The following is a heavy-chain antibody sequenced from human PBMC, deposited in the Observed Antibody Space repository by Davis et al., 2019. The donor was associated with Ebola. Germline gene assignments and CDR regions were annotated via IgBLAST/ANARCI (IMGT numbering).Heavy chain of an antibody. J-gene: IGHJ5*02. CDR2: IYYSGST. D-gene: IGHD3-22*01. Sequence: MPSETLSLTCAVYGGSFSGYYWSWIRQPPGKGLEWIGYIYYSGSTNYNPSLKSRVTISVDTSKNQFSLKLSSVTAADTAVYYCARQVTYYYDSSGYTSEYNWFDPWGQGTLVTVSS. V-gene: IGHV4-59*08. CDR1: GGSFSGYY. CDR3: ARQVTYYYDSSGYTSEYNWFDP.